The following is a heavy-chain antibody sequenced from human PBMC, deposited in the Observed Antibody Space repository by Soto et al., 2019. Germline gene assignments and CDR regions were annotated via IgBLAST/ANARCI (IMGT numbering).Heavy chain of an antibody. CDR1: GDSISSNSFY. V-gene: IGHV4-39*01. CDR3: ARAPDS. J-gene: IGHJ4*02. Sequence: SEALSLTCTVSGDSISSNSFYWGWIRQPPGKGLEWIGSMYYSGSTYYNPSLKSRVTISVDTSKSQFSLKLSSVTAADTAVYYCARAPDSWGQGTLVTVS. CDR2: MYYSGST.